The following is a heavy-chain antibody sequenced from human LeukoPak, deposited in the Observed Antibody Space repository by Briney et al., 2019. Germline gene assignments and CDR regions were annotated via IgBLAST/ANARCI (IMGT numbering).Heavy chain of an antibody. CDR2: ISSSGSHM. D-gene: IGHD3-16*02. Sequence: GGSLRLSCAASGFTFSSYSMNWVRQAPGKGLEWVSSISSSGSHMYYADSVKGRFTISRDNAKNSLYLQMNSLRAEDTAVYYCARLTFGGVIGFDYWGQGTLITVSS. CDR1: GFTFSSYS. CDR3: ARLTFGGVIGFDY. V-gene: IGHV3-21*01. J-gene: IGHJ4*02.